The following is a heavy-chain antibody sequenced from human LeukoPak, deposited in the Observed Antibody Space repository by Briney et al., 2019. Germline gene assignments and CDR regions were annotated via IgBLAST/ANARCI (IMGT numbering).Heavy chain of an antibody. J-gene: IGHJ5*02. Sequence: GESLRISCKGSGYNFTTYWIGWVRQMPGKGLEWMGIIYPVDPKTRYSPSFQGQVTISVDKSISTAYLQWSSLKASDTAMYYCARQKTVDRWFDPWGQGTLVTVSS. CDR1: GYNFTTYW. CDR3: ARQKTVDRWFDP. D-gene: IGHD3-22*01. V-gene: IGHV5-51*01. CDR2: IYPVDPKT.